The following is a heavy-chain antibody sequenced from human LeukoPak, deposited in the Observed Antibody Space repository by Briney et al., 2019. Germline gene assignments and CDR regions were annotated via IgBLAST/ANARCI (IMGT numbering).Heavy chain of an antibody. CDR2: IGPHSSAT. V-gene: IGHV1-2*02. J-gene: IGHJ1*01. Sequence: ASVKVSCKSSGFTFTDYYIHWVRQAPGQGLEWMGYIGPHSSATSSPQEFQGRVTMTRDTSMSTAYMELSRLRSDDTAVYYCARQLGGIAAAGTYFQHWGQGTLVTVSS. CDR1: GFTFTDYY. D-gene: IGHD6-13*01. CDR3: ARQLGGIAAAGTYFQH.